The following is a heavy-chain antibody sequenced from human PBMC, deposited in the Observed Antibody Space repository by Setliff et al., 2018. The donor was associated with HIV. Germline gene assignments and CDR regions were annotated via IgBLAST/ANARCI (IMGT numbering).Heavy chain of an antibody. CDR1: GGSISSSSYY. CDR2: IYYSGST. J-gene: IGHJ4*02. V-gene: IGHV4-39*01. Sequence: PSETLSLTCTVSGGSISSSSYYWGWIRQPPGKGLEWIGSIYYSGSTYYNPSLKSRVTISVDTSKNQFSLKLSSVTAADTAVYYCASQYYDYVWGSYRYGYFDYWGLGTLVTVSS. D-gene: IGHD3-16*02. CDR3: ASQYYDYVWGSYRYGYFDY.